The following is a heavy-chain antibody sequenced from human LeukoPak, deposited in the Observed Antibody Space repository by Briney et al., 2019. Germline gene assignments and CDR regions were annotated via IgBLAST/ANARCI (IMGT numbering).Heavy chain of an antibody. CDR1: GHTFSNYY. J-gene: IGHJ4*02. D-gene: IGHD7-27*01. V-gene: IGHV1-46*01. CDR2: FNPRGGST. Sequence: ASVKVSCKASGHTFSNYYIHWVRQSPGQGLEWMGVFNPRGGSTSNAQKFQGRVTMTRDTSTSTVYMELSSLQSEDTAVYFCARGDGDLINFDYWGQGTLVTVSS. CDR3: ARGDGDLINFDY.